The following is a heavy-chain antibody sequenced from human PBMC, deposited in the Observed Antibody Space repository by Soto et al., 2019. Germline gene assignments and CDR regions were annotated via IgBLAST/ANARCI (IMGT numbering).Heavy chain of an antibody. D-gene: IGHD2-2*02. V-gene: IGHV3-23*01. J-gene: IGHJ4*02. CDR2: ISGSGGST. Sequence: PGGSLRLSCAASGFTFSSYAMSWVRQAPGKGLEWVSAISGSGGSTYYADSVKGRLTISRDNSKNTLYLQMNSLRAEDTAVYYCAKDLGYCSSTSCYTPFHYFDYWGQGTLVTVSS. CDR1: GFTFSSYA. CDR3: AKDLGYCSSTSCYTPFHYFDY.